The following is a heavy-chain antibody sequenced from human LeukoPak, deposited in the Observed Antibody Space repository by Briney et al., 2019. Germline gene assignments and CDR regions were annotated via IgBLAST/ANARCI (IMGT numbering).Heavy chain of an antibody. CDR3: ARVYAATVNAGLVYFDY. CDR2: IYYSGST. V-gene: IGHV4-59*01. CDR1: GGSISPYY. J-gene: IGHJ4*02. Sequence: SETLSLTCTVSGGSISPYYWSWIRQPPGKGLEWIGYIYYSGSTNYNPSLKSRATISVDTSEHQFPLKLNSVTAAATAVLYFARVYAATVNAGLVYFDYWGQGALVTVSS. D-gene: IGHD5-18*01.